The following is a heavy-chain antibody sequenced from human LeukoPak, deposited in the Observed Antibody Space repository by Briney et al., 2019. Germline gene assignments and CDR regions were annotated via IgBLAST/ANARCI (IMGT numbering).Heavy chain of an antibody. V-gene: IGHV4-4*07. CDR2: IYTSGST. CDR3: ARGPPRIAARPYYYYYYMDV. CDR1: GVSISSYY. D-gene: IGHD6-6*01. J-gene: IGHJ6*03. Sequence: PSETLSLTCTVSGVSISSYYWTWIRQPAGKGLEWIGRIYTSGSTNYNPSLKSRVTMSVDTSKNQFSLKLSSVTAADTAVYYCARGPPRIAARPYYYYYYMDVWGKGTTVTVPS.